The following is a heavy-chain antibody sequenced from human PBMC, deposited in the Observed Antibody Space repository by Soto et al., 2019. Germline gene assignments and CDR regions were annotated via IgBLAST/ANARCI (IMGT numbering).Heavy chain of an antibody. CDR1: GFTFNKDA. CDR2: ISGSGAST. D-gene: IGHD3-16*01. CDR3: AKTPGVITVITSFDH. J-gene: IGHJ4*02. Sequence: GESLRISCVASGFTFNKDALALVLEAPGKGLEWVAAISGSGASTYDADSVKGRFTISRDNSNNTLYLQMNSLRAEDTAVYYCAKTPGVITVITSFDHWGQGTPVTVSS. V-gene: IGHV3-23*01.